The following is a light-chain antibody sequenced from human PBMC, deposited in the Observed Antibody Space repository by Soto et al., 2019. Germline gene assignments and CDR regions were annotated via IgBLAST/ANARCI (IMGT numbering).Light chain of an antibody. V-gene: IGLV2-14*01. CDR1: SSDVGRYNY. CDR2: DVR. CDR3: SSYTSSSTGV. J-gene: IGLJ3*02. Sequence: QLVLTQPASVSGSPGQSITISCTGTSSDVGRYNYVSWYQQHPGKAPKLMIYDVRNRPSGVSNRFSGTKSGNTASLTISGLQAEDEADYYCSSYTSSSTGVFGGGTKLTVL.